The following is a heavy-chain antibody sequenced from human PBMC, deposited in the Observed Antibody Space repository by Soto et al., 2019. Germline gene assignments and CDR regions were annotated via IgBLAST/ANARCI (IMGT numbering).Heavy chain of an antibody. CDR3: ARIPESKRHIVVVPAATHYCMDG. Sequence: SETLSLTCAVYGGSFSGYYWSWIRQPPGKGLEWIGEINHSGSTNYNPSLKSRVTISVDTSKNQFSLKLSSVTAADTAVYYCARIPESKRHIVVVPAATHYCMDGLGQGTRGTVSS. V-gene: IGHV4-34*01. CDR2: INHSGST. D-gene: IGHD2-2*01. CDR1: GGSFSGYY. J-gene: IGHJ6*02.